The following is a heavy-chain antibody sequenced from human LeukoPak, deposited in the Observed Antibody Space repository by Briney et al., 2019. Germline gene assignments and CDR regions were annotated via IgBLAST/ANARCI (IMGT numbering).Heavy chain of an antibody. Sequence: GGSLRLSCAASGFTVSTNYMSWVRQAPGKGLEWVSIIHIGGRTYYADSVKGRFTVSRDNSKNTLSLQMNSLRVEDTAVYYCARPFWSPHPTHAFDMWGQGTMVTVSS. CDR1: GFTVSTNY. CDR3: ARPFWSPHPTHAFDM. V-gene: IGHV3-53*01. D-gene: IGHD3-3*01. CDR2: IHIGGRT. J-gene: IGHJ3*02.